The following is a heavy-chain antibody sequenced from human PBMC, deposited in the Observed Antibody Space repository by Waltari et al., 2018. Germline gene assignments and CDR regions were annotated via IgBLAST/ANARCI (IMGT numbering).Heavy chain of an antibody. CDR1: GYTFTDYY. D-gene: IGHD7-27*01. CDR3: ARDPLGRLDDDAVDI. J-gene: IGHJ3*02. CDR2: VDPEDGET. V-gene: IGHV1-69-2*01. Sequence: EVQLVQSGAKVKKPGATVKISCTASGYTFTDYYMHWVQQAPGKGLAWMGRVDPEDGETIYEEKCHGRVTMTTDESTSTAYMELSSLRSEDTAVYYCARDPLGRLDDDAVDIWGQGTMVTVSS.